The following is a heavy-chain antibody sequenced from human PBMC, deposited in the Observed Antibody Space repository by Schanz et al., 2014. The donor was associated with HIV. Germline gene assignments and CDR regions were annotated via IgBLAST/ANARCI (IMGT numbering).Heavy chain of an antibody. CDR2: ISGSGGIT. D-gene: IGHD3-22*01. CDR1: GFTFSSYA. V-gene: IGHV3-23*01. J-gene: IGHJ4*02. Sequence: EVQLLESGGGLVQPGGSLRLSCAASGFTFSSYAMSWVRQAPGKGLEWVSVISGSGGITYYADSVKGRFTISRDNSKNTLYLQMSSLRVEDTAVYYCAKGRGTYSSGYYDPPDYWGQGTLVTVSS. CDR3: AKGRGTYSSGYYDPPDY.